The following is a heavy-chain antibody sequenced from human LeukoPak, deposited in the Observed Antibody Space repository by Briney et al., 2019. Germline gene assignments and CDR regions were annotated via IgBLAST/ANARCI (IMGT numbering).Heavy chain of an antibody. D-gene: IGHD1-26*01. CDR1: GYTFTGYY. CDR3: ARIVGATRKTGSNDY. Sequence: ASVKVSCKASGYTFTGYYMHWVRQAPGQGLEWMGWINPNSGGTNYAQKFQGRVTMTRDTSISTAYMELSRLRSDDTAVYYCARIVGATRKTGSNDYWGQGTLVTVSS. J-gene: IGHJ4*02. CDR2: INPNSGGT. V-gene: IGHV1-2*02.